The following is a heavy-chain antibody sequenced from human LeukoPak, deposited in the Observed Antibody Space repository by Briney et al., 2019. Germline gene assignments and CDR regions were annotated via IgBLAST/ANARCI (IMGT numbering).Heavy chain of an antibody. J-gene: IGHJ4*02. V-gene: IGHV1-46*01. CDR3: ATAGRRLFGVLIPLSFDY. CDR2: IIPSDGFT. D-gene: IGHD3-3*01. CDR1: GGTFSSYA. Sequence: ASVKVSCKASGGTFSSYAISWVRQAPGQGLEWMGMIIPSDGFTTYAQKVQGRLTMTRDMSTSTVYMELSSLRSEDTALYYCATAGRRLFGVLIPLSFDYWGQGTLVTVSS.